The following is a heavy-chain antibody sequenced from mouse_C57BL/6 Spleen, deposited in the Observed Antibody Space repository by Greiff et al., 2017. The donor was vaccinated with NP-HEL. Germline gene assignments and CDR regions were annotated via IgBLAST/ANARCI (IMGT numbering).Heavy chain of an antibody. CDR2: IYPGDGDT. D-gene: IGHD3-3*01. CDR1: GYAFSSYW. V-gene: IGHV1-80*01. CDR3: ARWGTGYYAMDY. J-gene: IGHJ4*01. Sequence: VKLMESGAELVKPGASVKISCKASGYAFSSYWMNWVKQRPGKGLDWIGQIYPGDGDTNYNGKFKGKATLTADKSSSTAYMQLSSLTSEDSAVYFCARWGTGYYAMDYWGQGTSVTVSS.